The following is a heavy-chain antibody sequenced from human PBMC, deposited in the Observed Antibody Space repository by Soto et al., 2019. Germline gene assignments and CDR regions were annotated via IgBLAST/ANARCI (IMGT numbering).Heavy chain of an antibody. Sequence: SETLSLTCTFSGDSIXAYSWSWVRQPPGKGLEWIGNIHYNGNTKYNPSLKSRVTISVDTSKNQFSLKLSSVTAADTAVYYCARRRSSHYYGMDVWGQGTTVTVSS. V-gene: IGHV4-59*08. CDR2: IHYNGNT. J-gene: IGHJ6*02. CDR3: ARRRSSHYYGMDV. D-gene: IGHD6-6*01. CDR1: GDSIXAYS.